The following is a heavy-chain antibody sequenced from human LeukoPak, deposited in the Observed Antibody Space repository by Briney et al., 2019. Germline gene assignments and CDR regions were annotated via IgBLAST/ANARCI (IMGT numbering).Heavy chain of an antibody. CDR3: ARHGLFDTTGYYYDFDY. CDR1: GYPISNGYY. J-gene: IGHJ4*02. D-gene: IGHD3-22*01. Sequence: SETLSLTCAVSGYPISNGYYWGWIRQPPGKGLEWIGSIYYSGNTYDNPSLKSRVTISLDTSKSQFSLRLSSVTASDTAVYYCARHGLFDTTGYYYDFDYWGQGTLVTVSS. CDR2: IYYSGNT. V-gene: IGHV4-38-2*01.